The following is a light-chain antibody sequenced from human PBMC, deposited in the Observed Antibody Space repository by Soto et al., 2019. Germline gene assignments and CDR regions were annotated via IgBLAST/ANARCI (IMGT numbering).Light chain of an antibody. V-gene: IGLV2-14*01. CDR2: DVS. Sequence: QSVLNQPASVSGSPGQSITISCTGTSSDVGGYNYVSWYQQHPGKAPKLMIYDVSNRPSGVSNRFSGSESGNTASLTISGLQAEDEADYYCCSYTSSSTVVFGSGTQLTVL. J-gene: IGLJ7*01. CDR1: SSDVGGYNY. CDR3: CSYTSSSTVV.